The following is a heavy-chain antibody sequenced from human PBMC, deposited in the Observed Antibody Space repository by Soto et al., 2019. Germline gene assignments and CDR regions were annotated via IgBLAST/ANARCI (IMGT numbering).Heavy chain of an antibody. V-gene: IGHV3-23*01. Sequence: EVQLLESGGGLVQPGGSLRLSCAASGFTFSNYGMSWVRQAPGKGLEWVAVISGSGGTAFYADSVKGRFTVSSDNSKNTLFLQMSSLRDEDTAVYYFANDLWFGQRVFDFWGQGTLVTVSS. CDR3: ANDLWFGQRVFDF. J-gene: IGHJ4*02. CDR1: GFTFSNYG. D-gene: IGHD3-10*01. CDR2: ISGSGGTA.